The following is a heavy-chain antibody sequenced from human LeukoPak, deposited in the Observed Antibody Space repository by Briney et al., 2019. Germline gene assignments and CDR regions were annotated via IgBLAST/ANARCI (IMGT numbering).Heavy chain of an antibody. CDR2: ISYDGSNK. Sequence: PGRSLRLSCAASGFTFSSYAMHWVRQAPGKGLEWVAVISYDGSNKYYADSVKGRFTISRDNSKNSLYLQMNSLRTEDTALYYCAKDRYSGYDLGYWGQGTLVTVSS. D-gene: IGHD5-12*01. CDR1: GFTFSSYA. J-gene: IGHJ4*02. CDR3: AKDRYSGYDLGY. V-gene: IGHV3-30-3*01.